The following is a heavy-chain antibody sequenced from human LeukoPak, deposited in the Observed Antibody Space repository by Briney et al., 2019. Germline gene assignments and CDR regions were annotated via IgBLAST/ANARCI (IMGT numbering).Heavy chain of an antibody. V-gene: IGHV4-34*01. D-gene: IGHD3-3*01. Sequence: PSETLSLTCAVYGGSFSGYYWSWIRQPPGKGLEWIGSIYYSGSTYYNPSLKSRVTISVDTSKNQFSLKLSSVTAADTAVYYCAIRFLEWFPFDYWGQGTLVTVSS. CDR3: AIRFLEWFPFDY. J-gene: IGHJ4*02. CDR2: IYYSGST. CDR1: GGSFSGYY.